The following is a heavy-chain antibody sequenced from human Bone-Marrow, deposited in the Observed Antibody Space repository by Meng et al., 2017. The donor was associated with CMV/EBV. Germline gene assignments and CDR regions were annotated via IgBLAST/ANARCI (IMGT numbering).Heavy chain of an antibody. J-gene: IGHJ4*02. CDR3: ASTPRGWYYDSWSGYLDY. Sequence: TFSSYAISWVRQAPGQGLEWMGGIIPIFGTANYAQKFQGRVTITADKSTSTAYMELSSLRSEDTAVYYCASTPRGWYYDSWSGYLDYWGQGTLVTISS. V-gene: IGHV1-69*06. CDR2: IIPIFGTA. D-gene: IGHD3-3*01. CDR1: TFSSYA.